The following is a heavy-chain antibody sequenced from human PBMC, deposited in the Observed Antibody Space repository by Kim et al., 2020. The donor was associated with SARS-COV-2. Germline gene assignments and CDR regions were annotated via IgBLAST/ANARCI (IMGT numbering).Heavy chain of an antibody. V-gene: IGHV4-4*02. J-gene: IGHJ4*02. D-gene: IGHD4-17*01. Sequence: PSLKGRVTISVDKSKNQFSRKLSSVTAADTAVYYCARVADDYGDYGRFDYWGQRTLVTVSS. CDR3: ARVADDYGDYGRFDY.